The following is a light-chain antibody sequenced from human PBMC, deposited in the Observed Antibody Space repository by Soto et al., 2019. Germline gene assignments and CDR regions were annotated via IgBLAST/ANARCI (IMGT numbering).Light chain of an antibody. J-gene: IGLJ3*02. CDR2: DTS. V-gene: IGLV7-46*01. CDR1: SGSVTSGHW. Sequence: QAVVTQEPSLTVSPGGTVTLTCGSSSGSVTSGHWPYWVQQRPGQAPRTLSYDTSNTLPWTPARFSGSLLGGKAALTLSGAQPEDEADYYCCITPTVGLVFGGGTKLTVL. CDR3: CITPTVGLV.